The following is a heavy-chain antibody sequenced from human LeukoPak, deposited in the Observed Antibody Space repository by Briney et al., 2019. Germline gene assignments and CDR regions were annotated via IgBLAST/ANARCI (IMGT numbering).Heavy chain of an antibody. CDR2: ISYDGTKK. CDR1: GFTISTHG. Sequence: SGGSLRLSCAASGFTISTHGMHWVRQAPGKGLEWVAVISYDGTKKYYGDSVKGRFTISKDNSKNTLHLQMNSLRGEDTAVYYCVKDYGGGSGPYYFDYWGQGTLVTVSS. V-gene: IGHV3-30*18. CDR3: VKDYGGGSGPYYFDY. D-gene: IGHD3-10*01. J-gene: IGHJ4*02.